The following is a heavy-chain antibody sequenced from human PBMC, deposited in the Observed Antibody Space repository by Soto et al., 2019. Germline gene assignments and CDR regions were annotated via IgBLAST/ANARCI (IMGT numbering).Heavy chain of an antibody. D-gene: IGHD3-22*01. CDR3: AKDYFSTGYYYGFDY. Sequence: GGSLRRSCAASGFTYSSYAMSWVRQAPGKGLEWVSAISGSGGSTYYADSVKGRFTISRDNSKNTLYLQMNSLRAEDTAVYYCAKDYFSTGYYYGFDYWGQGTLVTVSS. CDR2: ISGSGGST. V-gene: IGHV3-23*01. CDR1: GFTYSSYA. J-gene: IGHJ4*02.